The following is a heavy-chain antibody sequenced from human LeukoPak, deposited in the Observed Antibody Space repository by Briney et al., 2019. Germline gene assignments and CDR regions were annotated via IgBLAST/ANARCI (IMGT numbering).Heavy chain of an antibody. CDR2: IKQDGSEK. J-gene: IGHJ4*02. V-gene: IGHV3-7*01. CDR1: GFTFSSYW. CDR3: ARGLGYCSSTSCHDH. Sequence: GGSLRLSCAASGFTFSSYWMSWVRQAPGKGLEWVANIKQDGSEKYYVDSVKGRFTISRDNAKNSLYLQMNSLRAEDTAVYYCARGLGYCSSTSCHDHWGQGTLVTVSS. D-gene: IGHD2-2*01.